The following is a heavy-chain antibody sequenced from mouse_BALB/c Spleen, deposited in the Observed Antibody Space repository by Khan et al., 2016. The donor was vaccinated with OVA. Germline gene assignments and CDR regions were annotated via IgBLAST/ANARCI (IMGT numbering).Heavy chain of an antibody. V-gene: IGHV2-6-4*01. CDR1: GFSLSRYN. CDR2: IWGGGGT. J-gene: IGHJ4*01. Sequence: QVQLQQSGPGLVAPSQSLSISCTVSGFSLSRYNIHWVRQPPGKGLEWLGMIWGGGGTDYTSTLKSRLSISKDNSKSQAFLKMNSLQTDDTAIYYGARAYYRYDGYYAMDYWGQGTSVTVSS. D-gene: IGHD2-14*01. CDR3: ARAYYRYDGYYAMDY.